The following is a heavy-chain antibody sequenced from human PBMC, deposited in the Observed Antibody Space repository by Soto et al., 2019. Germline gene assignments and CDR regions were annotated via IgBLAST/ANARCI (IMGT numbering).Heavy chain of an antibody. CDR3: ARSMTTVVTLDY. CDR1: DGSISSSSYY. J-gene: IGHJ4*02. CDR2: IYYSGST. V-gene: IGHV4-39*01. Sequence: PSEPLSLTCTVSDGSISSSSYYWGSINQPPGKGLEWIGSIYYSGSTYYNPSLKSRVTISVDTSKNQFSLKLSSVTAADTAVYYCARSMTTVVTLDYWGQGTLVTVSS. D-gene: IGHD4-17*01.